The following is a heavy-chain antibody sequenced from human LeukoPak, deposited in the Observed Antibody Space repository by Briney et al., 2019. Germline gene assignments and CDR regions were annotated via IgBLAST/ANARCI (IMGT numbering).Heavy chain of an antibody. CDR2: IRSSATTM. D-gene: IGHD6-19*01. CDR3: ALLAVASDFDY. J-gene: IGHJ4*02. CDR1: GFMFRSFE. V-gene: IGHV3-48*03. Sequence: GVPLRLSCAASGFMFRSFEMFWLRQAPGKGLEWIAYIRSSATTMYYAHSVKGRFTIYRDDAKKSLFLQINSLRAEDTAVYYCALLAVASDFDYWGQGALVTVCS.